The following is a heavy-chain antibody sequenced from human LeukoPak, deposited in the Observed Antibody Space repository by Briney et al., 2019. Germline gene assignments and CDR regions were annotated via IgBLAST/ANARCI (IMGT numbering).Heavy chain of an antibody. CDR3: ARFELVTPGLTIDY. CDR2: IYTSGST. Sequence: PSETLSLTCTVSGGSISSGSYYCNWIRQPAGKGLEWIGRIYTSGSTDYSPSLKSRVTISVDTSKNQFSLKLNSVTAADTAVYYCARFELVTPGLTIDYWGQGTRVTVSS. J-gene: IGHJ4*02. V-gene: IGHV4-61*02. CDR1: GGSISSGSYY. D-gene: IGHD4-23*01.